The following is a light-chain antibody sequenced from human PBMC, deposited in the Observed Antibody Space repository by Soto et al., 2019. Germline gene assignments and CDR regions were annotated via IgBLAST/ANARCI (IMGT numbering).Light chain of an antibody. CDR1: QSVSSN. J-gene: IGKJ2*01. CDR3: HQYNSWPPGT. CDR2: GAS. V-gene: IGKV3-15*01. Sequence: EIVLTQSPGTLSLSPGARATLSCRASQSVSSNLAWYQQKPGQAPTLLIFGASTRAAGIPARFSGSGSGTEFTLTISSLQSEDFALYYCHQYNSWPPGTFGQGTKVDIK.